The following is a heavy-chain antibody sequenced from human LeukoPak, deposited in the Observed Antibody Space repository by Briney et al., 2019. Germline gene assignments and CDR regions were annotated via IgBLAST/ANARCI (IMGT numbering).Heavy chain of an antibody. J-gene: IGHJ4*02. V-gene: IGHV4-34*01. CDR3: ARRGRGDSYGFPDC. D-gene: IGHD5-18*01. CDR2: INHSGST. Sequence: PSETLSLTCVIYGGSFRGYYWSWIRQPPGKGLEWIGEINHSGSTNYNPSLKSRVTISVDTSKNQFSLKLSSVTAADTAVYYCARRGRGDSYGFPDCWGQGTLVTVSS. CDR1: GGSFRGYY.